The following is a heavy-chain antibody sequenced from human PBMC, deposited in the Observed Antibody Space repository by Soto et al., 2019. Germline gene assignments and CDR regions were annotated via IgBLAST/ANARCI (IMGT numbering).Heavy chain of an antibody. J-gene: IGHJ6*02. V-gene: IGHV3-74*01. Sequence: GGSLRLSCAVSGFTISTHGMSWVRQAPGKGLVWVSRISSDGSITSYADSVQGRFTISRDNSKNTLYLQMNSLRAEDTAVYYCARAAHYGMDVWGQGTTVTVSS. CDR3: ARAAHYGMDV. CDR2: ISSDGSIT. CDR1: GFTISTHG.